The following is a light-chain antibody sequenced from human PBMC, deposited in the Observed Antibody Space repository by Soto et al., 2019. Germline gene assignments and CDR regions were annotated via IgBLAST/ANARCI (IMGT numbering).Light chain of an antibody. CDR3: QQYNTLPYT. V-gene: IGKV1-5*03. J-gene: IGKJ2*01. Sequence: DIQMTQSPSTLSASVGDRVTITYRASQSISTWLAWYQQKPGKAPKLLIYKASSLESGVSSRFSGTGSGTVFTLTISSLRPDDFATYFCQQYNTLPYTFGQGTKLEIK. CDR1: QSISTW. CDR2: KAS.